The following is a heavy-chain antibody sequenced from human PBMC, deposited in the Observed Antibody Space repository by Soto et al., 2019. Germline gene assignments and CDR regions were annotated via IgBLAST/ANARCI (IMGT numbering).Heavy chain of an antibody. J-gene: IGHJ4*02. CDR1: GGSFSGYY. V-gene: IGHV4-34*01. CDR3: ARGLQVSPYYYGSGSYYKVGTNDY. Sequence: SETLSLTCAVYGGSFSGYYWSWIRQPPGKGLEWIGEINHSGSTNYNPSLKSRVTISVDTSKNQFSLKLSSVTAADTAVYYCARGLQVSPYYYGSGSYYKVGTNDYWGQGTLVTVYS. CDR2: INHSGST. D-gene: IGHD3-10*01.